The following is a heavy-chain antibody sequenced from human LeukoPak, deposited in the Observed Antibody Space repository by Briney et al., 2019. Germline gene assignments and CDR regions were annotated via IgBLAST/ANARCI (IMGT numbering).Heavy chain of an antibody. J-gene: IGHJ5*02. CDR2: ISYDGIHK. CDR1: GFTFSSYG. CDR3: ARDPQDSTGIDP. D-gene: IGHD2/OR15-2a*01. V-gene: IGHV3-30*03. Sequence: PGGSLRLSCAASGFTFSSYGMHWVRQAPGKGLEWVAVISYDGIHKYYLDSVEGRFTISRDNSKSTLYLQMNSLRAEDTAVYYCARDPQDSTGIDPWGQGTLVTVSS.